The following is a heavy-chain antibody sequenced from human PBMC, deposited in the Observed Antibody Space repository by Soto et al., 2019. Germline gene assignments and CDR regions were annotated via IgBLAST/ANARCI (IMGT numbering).Heavy chain of an antibody. CDR1: GFTFSSYA. J-gene: IGHJ5*02. D-gene: IGHD3-3*01. CDR2: ISGSGGST. V-gene: IGHV3-23*01. Sequence: GGSLRLSSAASGFTFSSYAMSWVRQAPGKGLEWVSAISGSGGSTYYADSVKGRFTISRDNSKNTLYLQMNSLRAEDTAVYYCEKDKTHYDFWSGWFDPWGQGTLVTVSS. CDR3: EKDKTHYDFWSGWFDP.